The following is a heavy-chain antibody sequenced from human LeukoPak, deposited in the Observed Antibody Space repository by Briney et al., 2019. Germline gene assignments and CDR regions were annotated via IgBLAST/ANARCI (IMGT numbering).Heavy chain of an antibody. Sequence: GGSLRLSCAASGFTFSSYWMSWVRQAPGKGLGWVANIKQDGSEKYYVDSVKGRFTISRDNAKNSLYLQMNSLRAEDTAVYYCARVVEGGSYYFFDYWGQGTLVTVSS. CDR3: ARVVEGGSYYFFDY. V-gene: IGHV3-7*01. CDR1: GFTFSSYW. J-gene: IGHJ4*02. CDR2: IKQDGSEK. D-gene: IGHD1-26*01.